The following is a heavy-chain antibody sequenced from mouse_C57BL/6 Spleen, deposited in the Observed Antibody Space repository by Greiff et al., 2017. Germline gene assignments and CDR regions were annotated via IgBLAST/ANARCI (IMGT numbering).Heavy chain of an antibody. Sequence: EVQLQQSGPELVKPGASVKISCKASGYTFTDYYMNWVKQSHGQSLEWIGDINPNNGGTRYNQKFKGKATLTVDKSSSPAYMELRSLTSEDSAVYYCAKSGIRRGAWFAYWGQGTLVTVSA. J-gene: IGHJ3*01. CDR2: INPNNGGT. CDR3: AKSGIRRGAWFAY. V-gene: IGHV1-26*01. D-gene: IGHD2-12*01. CDR1: GYTFTDYY.